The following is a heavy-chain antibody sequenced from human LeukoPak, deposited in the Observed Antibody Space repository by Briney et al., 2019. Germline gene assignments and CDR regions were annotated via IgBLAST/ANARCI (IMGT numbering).Heavy chain of an antibody. CDR3: AKGGGYYDSSGHPFDY. CDR2: ISWDGGST. CDR1: GFTFDDYT. J-gene: IGHJ4*02. Sequence: PGGSLRLSCAASGFTFDDYTMHWVRQAPGKGLEWVSLISWDGGSTYYADSVKGRFTISRDNSKNTLYLQMNSLRAEDTAVYYCAKGGGYYDSSGHPFDYWGQGTLVTVSS. V-gene: IGHV3-43*01. D-gene: IGHD3-22*01.